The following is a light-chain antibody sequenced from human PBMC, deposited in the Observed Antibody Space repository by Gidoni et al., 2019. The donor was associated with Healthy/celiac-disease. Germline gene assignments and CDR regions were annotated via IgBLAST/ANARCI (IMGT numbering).Light chain of an antibody. CDR1: QSISSY. J-gene: IGKJ4*01. CDR3: QQSYSTPRT. Sequence: DIQMTQSPSSLSASVGDRVTITCRASQSISSYLNWYQQKPGKAPKLLIYAASSLQSGVPSRFSGSGSGTDFTLTIRSLQPEDFATYYCQQSYSTPRTCGGGTKVEIK. V-gene: IGKV1-39*01. CDR2: AAS.